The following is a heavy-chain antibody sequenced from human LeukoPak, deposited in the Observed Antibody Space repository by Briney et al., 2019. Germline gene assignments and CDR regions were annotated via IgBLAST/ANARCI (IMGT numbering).Heavy chain of an antibody. V-gene: IGHV4-59*01. J-gene: IGHJ4*02. CDR1: GVSISNYY. D-gene: IGHD3-16*01. CDR3: ARDLSDTRGGYFDY. Sequence: PSETLSLTCTVSGVSISNYYWSWIRQPPGRGLELIGYMYYIGSTNYNPSLKSRVTISVDTSKNQFSLKLSSVTAADTAVYFCARDLSDTRGGYFDYWGQGTLVTVSS. CDR2: MYYIGST.